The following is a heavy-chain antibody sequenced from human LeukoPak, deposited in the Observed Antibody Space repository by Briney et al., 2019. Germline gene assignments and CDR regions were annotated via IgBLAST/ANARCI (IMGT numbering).Heavy chain of an antibody. CDR3: ANHLACGSTSCPPFDD. CDR1: GFTFSSYS. Sequence: GGSLRLSCAASGFTFSSYSMSWVRQAPGKGLEWVSSISNSSSYIYYADSVKGRFTISRDNAKNSLYLQMNSLRAEDTAVYYCANHLACGSTSCPPFDDWGQGTLVTVSS. D-gene: IGHD2-2*01. J-gene: IGHJ4*02. V-gene: IGHV3-21*01. CDR2: ISNSSSYI.